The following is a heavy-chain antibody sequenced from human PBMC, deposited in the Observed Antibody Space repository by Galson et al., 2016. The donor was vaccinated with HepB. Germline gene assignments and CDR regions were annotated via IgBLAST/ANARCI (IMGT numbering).Heavy chain of an antibody. CDR1: GFMFTTHS. J-gene: IGHJ4*02. CDR2: ISSADTR. D-gene: IGHD6-6*01. Sequence: SLRLSCAASGFMFTTHSMNRVRRAPGKGLEWVSHISSADTRYYIDSVRGRFTISRDNAHNSLYLQMNSLRVYDTAVYYCASADFEYSNSSYWGQGTLVTVSS. V-gene: IGHV3-48*04. CDR3: ASADFEYSNSSY.